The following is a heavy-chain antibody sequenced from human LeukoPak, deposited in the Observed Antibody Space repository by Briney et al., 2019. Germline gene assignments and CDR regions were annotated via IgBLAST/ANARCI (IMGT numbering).Heavy chain of an antibody. CDR1: GYTFTGYY. Sequence: ASVKVSCKASGYTFTGYYMHWVRQAPGQGLEWMGWINPNSGGTNYAQKFQGRVTMTRDTSISTAYMELSRLRSDDTAVYYCAREYSSGQYQDYWGQGTLVTVSS. D-gene: IGHD6-19*01. V-gene: IGHV1-2*02. CDR3: AREYSSGQYQDY. J-gene: IGHJ4*02. CDR2: INPNSGGT.